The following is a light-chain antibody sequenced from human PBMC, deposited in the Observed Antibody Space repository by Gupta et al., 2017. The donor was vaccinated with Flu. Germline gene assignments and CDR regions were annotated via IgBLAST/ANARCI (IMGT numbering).Light chain of an antibody. CDR3: QQGDTTPHS. J-gene: IGKJ2*03. Sequence: DIQTTQSPSSLSASVGDRVTITCRASQSISSYLNCYQQKPGKAPKLLIYAASRLQSGVPSRFSGSASAAYFPLIISMLPPDDFATYCCQQGDTTPHSFGQGTKVEIK. CDR1: QSISSY. V-gene: IGKV1-39*01. CDR2: AAS.